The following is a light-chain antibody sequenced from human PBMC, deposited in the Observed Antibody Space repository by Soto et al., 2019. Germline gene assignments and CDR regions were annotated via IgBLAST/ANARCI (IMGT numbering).Light chain of an antibody. CDR1: SSDVGAYNS. Sequence: QSALTQPASVSGSPGQSITISCTGTSSDVGAYNSVSWYQQHPDKAPKLIIYSVSYRSSGVSDRFSGSKSDNTASLTISGLHTEDEADYYCSSSTSSSTYLFVTGTKLTVL. CDR2: SVS. J-gene: IGLJ1*01. V-gene: IGLV2-14*03. CDR3: SSSTSSSTYL.